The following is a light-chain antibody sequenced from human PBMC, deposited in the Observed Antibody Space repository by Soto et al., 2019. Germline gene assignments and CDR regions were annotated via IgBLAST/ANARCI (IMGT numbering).Light chain of an antibody. V-gene: IGKV1-5*03. J-gene: IGKJ5*01. CDR3: QQYLSYPIT. CDR1: QSISSW. CDR2: KAS. Sequence: DIQMTQSPSTLSASVGDRVTITCRASQSISSWLAWYQQKAGNAPKSLIYKASSLESGVPSRFSGSGSGTEFTLTISGLQPDDFATYYCQQYLSYPITFGQGTRLEIK.